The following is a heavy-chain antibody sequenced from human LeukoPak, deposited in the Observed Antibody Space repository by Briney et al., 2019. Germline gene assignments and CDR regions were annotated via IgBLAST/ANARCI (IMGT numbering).Heavy chain of an antibody. V-gene: IGHV4-4*09. J-gene: IGHJ4*02. CDR2: ISTGGRT. CDR1: GDYISGYY. CDR3: ARLDGSVFYYFDY. D-gene: IGHD3-10*01. Sequence: SETLSLTCIVSGDYISGYYWSWIREPPGKGLEWIGFISTGGRTNYNPSLKSQVTISIDTSRSQLSLTLTSATAADTPMYYCARLDGSVFYYFDYGGRGALVTVSS.